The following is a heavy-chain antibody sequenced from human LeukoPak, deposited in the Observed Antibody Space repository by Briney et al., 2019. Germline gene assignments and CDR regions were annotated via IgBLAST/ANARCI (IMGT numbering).Heavy chain of an antibody. CDR1: GFIFSSSF. V-gene: IGHV3-23*01. CDR3: GGSRVTGAKGGLYYYYGLDV. D-gene: IGHD4-11*01. J-gene: IGHJ6*02. CDR2: ISASGSST. Sequence: GGSLRLSCAASGFIFSSSFMNWVRQAPGKGLEWVSAISASGSSTYYADSVKGRFTISRDNSKSTLHLQMNSLRAEDTALYYRGGSRVTGAKGGLYYYYGLDVWGQGTTVTVSS.